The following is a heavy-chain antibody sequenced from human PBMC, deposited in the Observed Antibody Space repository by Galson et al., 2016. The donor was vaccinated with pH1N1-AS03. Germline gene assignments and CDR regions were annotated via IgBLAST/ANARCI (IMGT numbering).Heavy chain of an antibody. Sequence: SLRLSCAASLASGFTFSGYYMHWVRQAPGKGLEWVAFIRDDGGDKYYAESVKGRFTISRENSKNTLYMQLNSLRAEDTAVYYCAKEGYNWTDGPFDGAFDTGGQGTMVTVSS. V-gene: IGHV3-30*02. D-gene: IGHD1-20*01. CDR1: GFTFSGYY. CDR3: AKEGYNWTDGPFDGAFDT. J-gene: IGHJ3*02. CDR2: IRDDGGDK.